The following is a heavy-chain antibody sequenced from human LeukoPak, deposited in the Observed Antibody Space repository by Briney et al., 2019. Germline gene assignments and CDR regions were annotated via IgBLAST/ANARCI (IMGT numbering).Heavy chain of an antibody. J-gene: IGHJ3*02. Sequence: SETLSLTCTASGGSISSYYWSWIRQPPGKGLEWIGYIYYSGSTNYNPSLKSRVTISVDTSKSQFSLKLSSVTAADTAVYYCARVALIRFLEWRNGAFDIWGQGTMVTVSS. D-gene: IGHD3-3*01. CDR1: GGSISSYY. V-gene: IGHV4-59*01. CDR3: ARVALIRFLEWRNGAFDI. CDR2: IYYSGST.